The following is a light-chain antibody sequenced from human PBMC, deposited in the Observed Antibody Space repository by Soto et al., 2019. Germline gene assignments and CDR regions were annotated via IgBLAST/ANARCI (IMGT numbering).Light chain of an antibody. Sequence: GEKGTLYCSASGSISTYLACYQHKPCQAPRLLIAEALNRATGIPARFSGSGSETDFTRTISSLDPYDCAAYYCQQRNKGPRTFGGGTKVDIK. CDR3: QQRNKGPRT. CDR1: GSISTY. CDR2: EAL. V-gene: IGKV3-11*01. J-gene: IGKJ4*02.